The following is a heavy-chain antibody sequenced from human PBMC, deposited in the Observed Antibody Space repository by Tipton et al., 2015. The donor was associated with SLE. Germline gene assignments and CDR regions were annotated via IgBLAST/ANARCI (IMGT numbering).Heavy chain of an antibody. J-gene: IGHJ3*01. D-gene: IGHD1-14*01. CDR2: IHTAVRA. Sequence: TLSLTCAISGGYFDDHYWGWVRLPPGNGLEWIAHIHTAVRANYNPSLEKRVTISVDPSRNQFSLQVRSVTPADTALYYCTRDADGRRAFELWGQGKMVTVSS. CDR1: GGYFDDHY. V-gene: IGHV4-4*07. CDR3: TRDADGRRAFEL.